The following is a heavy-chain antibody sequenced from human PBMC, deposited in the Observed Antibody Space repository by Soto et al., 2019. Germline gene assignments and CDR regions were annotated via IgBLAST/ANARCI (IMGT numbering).Heavy chain of an antibody. CDR3: ARGKSIAARRPSYDYFDY. V-gene: IGHV4-34*01. J-gene: IGHJ4*02. CDR1: GGSFSGYY. CDR2: INHSGST. Sequence: SETLSLTCAVYGGSFSGYYWSWIRQPPWKGLEWIGEINHSGSTNYNPSLKSRVTISVDTSKNQFSLKLSSVTAADTAVYYCARGKSIAARRPSYDYFDYWGQGTLVTVSS. D-gene: IGHD6-6*01.